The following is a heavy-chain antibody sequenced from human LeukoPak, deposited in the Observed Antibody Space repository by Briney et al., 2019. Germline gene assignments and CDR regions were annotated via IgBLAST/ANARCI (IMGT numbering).Heavy chain of an antibody. V-gene: IGHV4-39*07. CDR3: ARVEPPREGDAFDI. Sequence: PSETLSLTCTVSGGSISSSSYYWGWIRQPPGKGLEWIGSIYYSGSTYYNPSLKSRVTISVDKSKHQFSLKLSSVTAADTAVYYCARVEPPREGDAFDIWGQGTMVTVSS. J-gene: IGHJ3*02. D-gene: IGHD1-14*01. CDR2: IYYSGST. CDR1: GGSISSSSYY.